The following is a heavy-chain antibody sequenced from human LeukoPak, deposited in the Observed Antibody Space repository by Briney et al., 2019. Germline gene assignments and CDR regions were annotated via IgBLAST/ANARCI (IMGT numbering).Heavy chain of an antibody. J-gene: IGHJ4*02. V-gene: IGHV5-51*01. CDR1: GYKFTDYW. CDR2: IYPADSDT. D-gene: IGHD3-10*01. CDR3: ARQSRDGSETRGYYFDY. Sequence: GESLKISCKASGYKFTDYWIGWVRQMPGKGLDSMGIIYPADSDTTYSPSFQGQVTISADKSISTVYLQWSSLKASDTAMYYCARQSRDGSETRGYYFDYWGPGTQVTVSS.